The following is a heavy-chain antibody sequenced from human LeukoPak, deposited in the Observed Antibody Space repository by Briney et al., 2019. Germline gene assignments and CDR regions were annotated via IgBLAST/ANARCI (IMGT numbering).Heavy chain of an antibody. V-gene: IGHV4-34*01. CDR1: GGSFSGYY. CDR3: ARVRTLGYCSSTSCYIPYNWFDP. D-gene: IGHD2-2*02. J-gene: IGHJ5*02. Sequence: PSETLSLTCAVYGGSFSGYYWSWIRQPPGKGLEWIGEINHSGSTNYNPSLKSRVTISVDTSKNQFSLKLSSVTAADTAVYHCARVRTLGYCSSTSCYIPYNWFDPWGQGTLVTVSS. CDR2: INHSGST.